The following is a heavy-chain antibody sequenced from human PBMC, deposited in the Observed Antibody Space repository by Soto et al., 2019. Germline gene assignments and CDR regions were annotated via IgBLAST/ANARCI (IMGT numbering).Heavy chain of an antibody. CDR2: LSGSGDTT. Sequence: EVQLLESGGGLVQPGGSLRLSCAASGFTFSSYAMSWVRQTPGKGLEWVSTLSGSGDTTYYADSVKGQFTISRDNSKSTLYLQMNSLRAEDTAVYYWAKDHGTYGPNWIDPWGQGTLVTVSS. CDR3: AKDHGTYGPNWIDP. D-gene: IGHD3-10*01. CDR1: GFTFSSYA. J-gene: IGHJ5*02. V-gene: IGHV3-23*01.